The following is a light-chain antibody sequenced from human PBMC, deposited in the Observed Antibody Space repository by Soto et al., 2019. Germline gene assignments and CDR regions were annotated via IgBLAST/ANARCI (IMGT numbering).Light chain of an antibody. V-gene: IGLV2-11*01. Sequence: QSALTQPRSVSGSPGQSVTISCTGTSSDVGGYSFVSWYQQHPGKAPKLMIYDVSKRPSGVPDRFSGSKSGNTASLTISGLQAEDEADYYCCSYAGSYTHVFGRGTKLTVL. J-gene: IGLJ2*01. CDR2: DVS. CDR1: SSDVGGYSF. CDR3: CSYAGSYTHV.